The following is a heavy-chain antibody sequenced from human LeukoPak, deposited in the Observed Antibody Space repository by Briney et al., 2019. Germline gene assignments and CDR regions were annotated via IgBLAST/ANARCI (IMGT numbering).Heavy chain of an antibody. J-gene: IGHJ4*02. CDR2: IYTSGST. CDR3: ARSPSSGYYLAAYYFDY. D-gene: IGHD3-22*01. Sequence: PSETLSLTCTVPGGSISSYYRSWIRQPAGKGLEWIGRIYTSGSTNYNPSLKSRVTMSVDTSKNQFPLKLSSVTAADTAVYYCARSPSSGYYLAAYYFDYWGQGTLVTVSS. V-gene: IGHV4-4*07. CDR1: GGSISSYY.